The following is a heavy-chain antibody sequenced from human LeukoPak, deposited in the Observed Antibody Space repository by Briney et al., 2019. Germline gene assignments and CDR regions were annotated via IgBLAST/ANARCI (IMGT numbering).Heavy chain of an antibody. CDR1: GFTFSHHY. Sequence: GGSLRLPCAASGFTFSHHYMSWIRQAPGKGLEWISYITRSGAFYADSVKGRFTISRDNAKNSLYLQMNSPRVEDTAVYYCARDGDTTSKVDYLGQGTLVTVSS. J-gene: IGHJ4*02. CDR3: ARDGDTTSKVDY. V-gene: IGHV3-11*01. D-gene: IGHD7-27*01. CDR2: ITRSGA.